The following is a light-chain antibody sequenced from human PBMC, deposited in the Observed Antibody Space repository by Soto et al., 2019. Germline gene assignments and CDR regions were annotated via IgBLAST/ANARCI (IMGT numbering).Light chain of an antibody. CDR1: QDIGSD. CDR2: GAS. CDR3: LQHHSYPWT. Sequence: DIQMTQSPSSLSASVGARVTITCRASQDIGSDLGWYHQTPGKAPRRLIYGASNLQSGVPSRFGGSGSGTDFSLTISSVQPEDFATYYCLQHHSYPWTFGQGTKVDI. J-gene: IGKJ1*01. V-gene: IGKV1-17*01.